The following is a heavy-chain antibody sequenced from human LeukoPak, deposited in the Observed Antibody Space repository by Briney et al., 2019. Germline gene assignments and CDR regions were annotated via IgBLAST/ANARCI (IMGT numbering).Heavy chain of an antibody. CDR3: ATRSSWFWFDP. J-gene: IGHJ5*02. Sequence: SETLSLTCTVSGGSISSSSYYWGWIRQPPGKGLEWIGSIYYSGSTYYNPSLKSRVTISVDTSKNQFSLKLSSVTAADTAVYYCATRSSWFWFDPWGQGTLVTVSS. V-gene: IGHV4-39*01. CDR2: IYYSGST. CDR1: GGSISSSSYY. D-gene: IGHD6-13*01.